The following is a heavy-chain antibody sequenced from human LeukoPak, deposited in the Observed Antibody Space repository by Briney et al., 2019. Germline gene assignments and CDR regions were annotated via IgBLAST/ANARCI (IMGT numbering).Heavy chain of an antibody. J-gene: IGHJ4*02. Sequence: SETLSLTCTVSGGSISSSSYYWGWIRQPPGKGLEWIGSIYYSGSTYYNPSLKSRVTISVDTSKNQFSLKLSSVTAADTAVYYCARDSELVPFDYWGQGTLVTVSS. CDR1: GGSISSSSYY. V-gene: IGHV4-39*07. CDR2: IYYSGST. CDR3: ARDSELVPFDY. D-gene: IGHD6-13*01.